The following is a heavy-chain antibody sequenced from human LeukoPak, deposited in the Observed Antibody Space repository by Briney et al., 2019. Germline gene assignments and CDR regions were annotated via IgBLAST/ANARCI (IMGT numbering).Heavy chain of an antibody. J-gene: IGHJ4*02. CDR2: IHFSGTT. Sequence: SETLSLTCTVSGDSISTYNYYWGWIRQPPGKGLEWFGIIHFSGTTYYSPSLQSRVSISVDTSQNQFSLRLTSVTAADTAVYYCARFRGVEASSLLDFWGQGTLVTVSS. D-gene: IGHD3-10*01. CDR1: GDSISTYNYY. V-gene: IGHV4-39*01. CDR3: ARFRGVEASSLLDF.